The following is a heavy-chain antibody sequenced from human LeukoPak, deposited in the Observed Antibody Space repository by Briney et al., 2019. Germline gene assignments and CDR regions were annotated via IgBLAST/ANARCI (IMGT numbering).Heavy chain of an antibody. CDR2: MNPNSGNT. CDR1: GYTFTSYD. CDR3: ARRTETGDYYYYYYMDV. J-gene: IGHJ6*03. Sequence: ASVKVSFKASGYTFTSYDINWVRQATGQGLEWMGWMNPNSGNTGYAQKFQGRVTMTRNTSISTAYMELSSLRSEDTAVYHCARRTETGDYYYYYYMDVWGKGTTVTVSS. D-gene: IGHD7-27*01. V-gene: IGHV1-8*01.